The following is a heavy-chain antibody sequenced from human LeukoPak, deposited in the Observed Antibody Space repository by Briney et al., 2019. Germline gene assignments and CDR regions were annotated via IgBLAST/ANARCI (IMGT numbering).Heavy chain of an antibody. Sequence: SETLSLTCAVYGGSFSGYYWSWIRQPPGKGLEWIGEINHSGSTNYNPSLKSRVTISVDTSKNQFSLKLSSVTAADTAVYFCVRLVGGDIDYWGQGTLVTVSS. J-gene: IGHJ4*02. CDR1: GGSFSGYY. CDR2: INHSGST. CDR3: VRLVGGDIDY. D-gene: IGHD5-12*01. V-gene: IGHV4-34*01.